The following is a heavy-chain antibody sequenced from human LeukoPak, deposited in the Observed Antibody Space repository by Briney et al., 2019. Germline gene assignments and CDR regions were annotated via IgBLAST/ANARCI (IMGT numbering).Heavy chain of an antibody. V-gene: IGHV3-7*01. CDR1: GFTFSNAW. D-gene: IGHD2-2*01. Sequence: GGSLRLSCAASGFTFSNAWMSWVRQAPGKGLEWVASMKQDGSDIYYLDHVKGRFTISRDNAKNSLYLQMNSLRAEDTAVYYCARDRVVPAARYYYYYYMDVWGKGTTVTVSS. CDR2: MKQDGSDI. CDR3: ARDRVVPAARYYYYYYMDV. J-gene: IGHJ6*03.